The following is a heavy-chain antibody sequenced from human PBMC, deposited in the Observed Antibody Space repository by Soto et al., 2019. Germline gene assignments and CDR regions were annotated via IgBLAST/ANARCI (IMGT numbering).Heavy chain of an antibody. CDR1: GFTFSSYS. Sequence: GGSLRLSCAASGFTFSSYSMNWVRQAPGKGLEWVSYISSSSSTIYYADSVKGRFTISRDNAKNSLYLQMNSLRAEDTAVYYCASTKYSSGWSKPKFDYWGQGTLVTVSS. CDR3: ASTKYSSGWSKPKFDY. J-gene: IGHJ4*02. D-gene: IGHD6-19*01. V-gene: IGHV3-48*01. CDR2: ISSSSSTI.